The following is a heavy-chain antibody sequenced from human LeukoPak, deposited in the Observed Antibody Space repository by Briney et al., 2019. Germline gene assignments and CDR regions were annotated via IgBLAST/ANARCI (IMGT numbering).Heavy chain of an antibody. CDR3: ARGRGYCSSTSCYWYYYYYMDV. CDR1: GGSFSGYY. V-gene: IGHV4-34*01. Sequence: SETLSLTCAVYGGSFSGYYWSWIRQPPGKGLEWIGEINHSGSTNYNPSLKSRVTISVDTSKNQFSLKLSSVTAADTAVYYCARGRGYCSSTSCYWYYYYYMDVWGKGTTVTVSS. J-gene: IGHJ6*03. CDR2: INHSGST. D-gene: IGHD2-2*01.